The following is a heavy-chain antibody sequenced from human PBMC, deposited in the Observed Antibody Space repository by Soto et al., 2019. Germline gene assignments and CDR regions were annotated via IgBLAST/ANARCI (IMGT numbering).Heavy chain of an antibody. CDR1: GFTFSSYA. J-gene: IGHJ5*02. CDR3: AKDLSVVGRPT. CDR2: ISGSGGST. Sequence: GGSLRLSCADSGFTFSSYAMSWVRQAPGKGLEWVSAISGSGGSTYYADSVKGRFTISRDNSKNTLYLQMNSLRAEDTAVYYCAKDLSVVGRPTWGQGTLVTVSS. V-gene: IGHV3-23*01. D-gene: IGHD3-22*01.